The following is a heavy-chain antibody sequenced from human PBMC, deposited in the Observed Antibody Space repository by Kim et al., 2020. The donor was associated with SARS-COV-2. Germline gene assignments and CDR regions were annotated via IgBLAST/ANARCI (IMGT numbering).Heavy chain of an antibody. Sequence: SETLSLTCTVSGGSISSYYWSWIRQPPGKGLEWIGYIYYSGSTNYNPSLKSRVTISVDTSKNQFSLKLSSVTAADTAVYYCARDGLATALNYYYYGMDVWGQGTTVTVSS. CDR3: ARDGLATALNYYYYGMDV. V-gene: IGHV4-59*01. CDR2: IYYSGST. J-gene: IGHJ6*02. CDR1: GGSISSYY. D-gene: IGHD5-12*01.